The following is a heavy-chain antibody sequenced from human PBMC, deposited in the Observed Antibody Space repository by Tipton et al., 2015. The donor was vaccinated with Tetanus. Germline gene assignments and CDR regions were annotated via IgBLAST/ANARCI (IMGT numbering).Heavy chain of an antibody. CDR1: GGSISSGDYS. Sequence: TLSLTCAVSGGSISSGDYSWSWIRQPPGKGLEWIGYIYDSGSTYYNASLKSRLTMSVDTSEQHFSLNLNSVTASDTAMYYCARRRYTWNRGGFDLWGQGTMVTVSS. CDR2: IYDSGST. V-gene: IGHV4-30-2*01. D-gene: IGHD1-20*01. J-gene: IGHJ3*01. CDR3: ARRRYTWNRGGFDL.